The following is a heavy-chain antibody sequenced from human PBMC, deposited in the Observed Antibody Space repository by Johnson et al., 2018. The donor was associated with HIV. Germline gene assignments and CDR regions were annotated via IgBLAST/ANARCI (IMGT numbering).Heavy chain of an antibody. CDR1: GFTFFDYY. Sequence: QVLLVESGGGLVKPGGSLRLSCAAFGFTFFDYYMSWIRQAPGKGLEWVAFIRNDGSNKYYADSVKGRFTISRDNSKNTVYLQMHSLRAEDTAVYYCAGERQSGGGEAEAVDIWGQGTMVSVSS. V-gene: IGHV3-30*02. D-gene: IGHD3-16*01. J-gene: IGHJ3*02. CDR3: AGERQSGGGEAEAVDI. CDR2: IRNDGSNK.